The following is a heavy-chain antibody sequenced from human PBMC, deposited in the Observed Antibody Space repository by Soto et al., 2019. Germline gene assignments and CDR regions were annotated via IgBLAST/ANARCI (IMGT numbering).Heavy chain of an antibody. V-gene: IGHV6-1*01. J-gene: IGHJ6*03. CDR1: GDSVSSNSAA. CDR2: TYYRSKWYN. D-gene: IGHD6-19*01. Sequence: KQSQTLSLTCAISGDSVSSNSAAWNWIRQSPSRGLEWLGRTYYRSKWYNDYAVSVKSRITINPDTSNNQFSLQLNSVTPEDTAVYYCARTPRFVAGGYYYYYMDVWGKGTTVTVSS. CDR3: ARTPRFVAGGYYYYYMDV.